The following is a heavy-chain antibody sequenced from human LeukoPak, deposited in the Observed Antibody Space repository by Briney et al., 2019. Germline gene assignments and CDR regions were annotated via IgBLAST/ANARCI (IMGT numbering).Heavy chain of an antibody. CDR2: INPSGGGA. V-gene: IGHV1-46*01. Sequence: VASVKVSCKASGYIFTNYYMYWMRQAPGQGLEWMGLINPSGGGANYAQKFQGRVTMTRDMSTSTVYMELSSLRSEDTAVYYCARGVHVPTYDSNHNRFDPWGQGTLVTVSS. CDR3: ARGVHVPTYDSNHNRFDP. J-gene: IGHJ5*01. D-gene: IGHD3-22*01. CDR1: GYIFTNYY.